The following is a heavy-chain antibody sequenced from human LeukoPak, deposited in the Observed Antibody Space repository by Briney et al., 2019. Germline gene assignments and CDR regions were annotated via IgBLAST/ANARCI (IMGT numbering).Heavy chain of an antibody. CDR3: ARDSRVLMVYVFDY. V-gene: IGHV1-8*02. D-gene: IGHD2-8*01. CDR1: GYSFTSYD. J-gene: IGHJ4*02. CDR2: MNPNSGDA. Sequence: ASVKVSCKASGYSFTSYDINWVRQATGQGLEWIGWMNPNSGDADYTQKFKGRVTFTRDTSTRTAYMEVNSLGSEDTAVYYCARDSRVLMVYVFDYWGQGTLVTVSS.